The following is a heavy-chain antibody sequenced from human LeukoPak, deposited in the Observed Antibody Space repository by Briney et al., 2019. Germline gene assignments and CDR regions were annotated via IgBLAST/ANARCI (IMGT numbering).Heavy chain of an antibody. J-gene: IGHJ4*02. V-gene: IGHV1-46*01. D-gene: IGHD2-2*01. CDR3: ARADCSSTSCFLFDC. CDR2: INPSGGRT. Sequence: ASGKVSCKASGSTFTSYYMHWVREAPGQGLEWMGIINPSGGRTSYAQKFQGRVTMTRDTSTSTVYMELSSLRSEDTAVYYCARADCSSTSCFLFDCWGQGTLVTVSS. CDR1: GSTFTSYY.